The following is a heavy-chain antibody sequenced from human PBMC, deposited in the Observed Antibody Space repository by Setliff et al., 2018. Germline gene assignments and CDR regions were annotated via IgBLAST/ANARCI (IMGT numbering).Heavy chain of an antibody. V-gene: IGHV4-34*12. Sequence: PSETLSLTCAVYGGSFSGYYWSWIRQPPGKRLEWIGEIIHSGSTNYNPPLKSRVTISMDTSKNQFSLKVPSVTAADTAVYYCARSFSRSGKFLLDYWGQGALVTVSS. CDR1: GGSFSGYY. D-gene: IGHD1-26*01. CDR2: IIHSGST. J-gene: IGHJ4*02. CDR3: ARSFSRSGKFLLDY.